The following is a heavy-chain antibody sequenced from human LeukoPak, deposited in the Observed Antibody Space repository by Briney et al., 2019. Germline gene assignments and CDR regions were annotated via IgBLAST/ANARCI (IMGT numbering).Heavy chain of an antibody. CDR1: GFTFSDYY. J-gene: IGHJ4*02. CDR3: ARIALYYYDSSGCPDY. V-gene: IGHV3-11*04. Sequence: GGSLRLSCAASGFTFSDYYMSWIRQAPGKGLEWVSYISSSGSTKYYADSVKGRFTISRDNAKNSLYLQMNSLRAEDTAVYYCARIALYYYDSSGCPDYWGQGTLVTVSS. CDR2: ISSSGSTK. D-gene: IGHD3-22*01.